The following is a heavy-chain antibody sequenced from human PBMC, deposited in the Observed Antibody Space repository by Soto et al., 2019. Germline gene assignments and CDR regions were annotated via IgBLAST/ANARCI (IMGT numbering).Heavy chain of an antibody. D-gene: IGHD3-22*01. Sequence: GGSLRLSCAASGGMFSSYVMNWVRRAPGKGLEWVSAISGSGGSTYYADSVKGRFTISRDNSKNTLYLQMNSLRAEDTAVYYCAKDPVDYYDSSGYESDYWGQGTLVTVSS. CDR2: ISGSGGST. CDR3: AKDPVDYYDSSGYESDY. CDR1: GGMFSSYV. V-gene: IGHV3-23*01. J-gene: IGHJ4*02.